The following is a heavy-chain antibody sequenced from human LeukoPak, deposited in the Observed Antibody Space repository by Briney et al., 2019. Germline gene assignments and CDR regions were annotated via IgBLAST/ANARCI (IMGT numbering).Heavy chain of an antibody. CDR1: GGSFSGYY. Sequence: SETLSLTCAVYGGSFSGYYWSWIRQPPGKGLEWIGEINHSGSTNYNPSLKSRVTISVDTSKNQFSLKLSSVTAADTAVYYCARRSAVAGFDYWGQGTLVTVSS. CDR3: ARRSAVAGFDY. J-gene: IGHJ4*02. CDR2: INHSGST. V-gene: IGHV4-34*01. D-gene: IGHD6-19*01.